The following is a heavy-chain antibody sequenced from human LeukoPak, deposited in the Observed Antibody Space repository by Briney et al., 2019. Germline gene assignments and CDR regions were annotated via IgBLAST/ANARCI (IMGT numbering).Heavy chain of an antibody. CDR2: INPSGGST. V-gene: IGHV1-46*01. J-gene: IGHJ4*02. CDR3: TKSLGGYYAFDY. CDR1: GSTFTSYY. D-gene: IGHD3-22*01. Sequence: ASVKVSCKAAGSTFTSYYMHWVRQAPGQGLEWMGIINPSGGSTSYAQKFQGRVTMTRDTSTSTVYMELSSLRSEDTALYYCTKSLGGYYAFDYWGQGTLVTVSS.